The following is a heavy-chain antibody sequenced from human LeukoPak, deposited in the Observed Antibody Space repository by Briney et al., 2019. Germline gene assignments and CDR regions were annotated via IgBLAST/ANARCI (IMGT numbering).Heavy chain of an antibody. J-gene: IGHJ3*02. CDR3: ARALVSGVPAASRNAFDI. V-gene: IGHV4-30-4*08. D-gene: IGHD2-2*01. CDR2: IYYSGST. Sequence: SETLSLTCAVYGGSFSGYYWSWIRQPPGKGLEWIGYIYYSGSTYYNPSLKSRVTISVDTSKNQFSLKLSSVTAADTAVYYCARALVSGVPAASRNAFDIWGQGTMVTVSS. CDR1: GGSFSGYY.